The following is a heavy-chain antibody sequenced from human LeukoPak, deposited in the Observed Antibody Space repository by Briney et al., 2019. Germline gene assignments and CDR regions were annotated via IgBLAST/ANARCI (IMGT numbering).Heavy chain of an antibody. CDR2: IIPILGIA. D-gene: IGHD3-22*01. J-gene: IGHJ4*02. V-gene: IGHV1-69*04. Sequence: SSVKVSCKASGGTFSSYAISWVRQAPGQGLEWMGRIIPILGIANYAQKFQGRVTITADKSTSTAYMELSSLRSEDTAVYYCARGIVGSSGTIEDYWGQGTLVTVSS. CDR1: GGTFSSYA. CDR3: ARGIVGSSGTIEDY.